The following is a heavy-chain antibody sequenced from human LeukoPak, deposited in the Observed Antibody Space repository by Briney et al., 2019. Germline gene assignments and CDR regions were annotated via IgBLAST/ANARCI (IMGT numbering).Heavy chain of an antibody. D-gene: IGHD6-13*01. CDR1: GGSISTYY. J-gene: IGHJ4*02. V-gene: IGHV4-59*01. Sequence: SETLSLTCTVSGGSISTYYWTWIRQPPGRGLEWIGYIYYSGITNYNPSLKSRVTMSVDTSRNQFSLRLNSVTAADTAVYYCARRLAVTGRYYFDYWGQGTLVTVSS. CDR2: IYYSGIT. CDR3: ARRLAVTGRYYFDY.